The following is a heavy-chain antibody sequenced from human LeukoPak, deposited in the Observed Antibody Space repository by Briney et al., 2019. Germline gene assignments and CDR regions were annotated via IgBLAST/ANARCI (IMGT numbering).Heavy chain of an antibody. CDR1: GFTFSSYA. CDR3: VGGWEFDY. J-gene: IGHJ4*02. Sequence: PGGSLRLSCAASGFTFSSYAMHWVRQAPGKGLEWVAVISYDGSNKYYADSVKGRFTISRDNAKNTLYLQMNSLRVEDTAVYYCVGGWEFDYWGQGTLVTVPS. CDR2: ISYDGSNK. V-gene: IGHV3-30-3*01. D-gene: IGHD6-19*01.